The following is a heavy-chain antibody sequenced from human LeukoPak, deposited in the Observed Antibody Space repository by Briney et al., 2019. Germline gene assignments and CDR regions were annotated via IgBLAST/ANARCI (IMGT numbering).Heavy chain of an antibody. CDR3: ATEAGYDSSGSPDY. J-gene: IGHJ4*02. CDR2: INSDGSST. V-gene: IGHV3-74*01. Sequence: GGSLRLSCAASGFTFSSYWMHWVRQAPGKGLVWVSRINSDGSSTSYADSVKGRFTISRDNAKNTLYLQMNSLRAEDTAVYYCATEAGYDSSGSPDYWGQGTLVTVSP. CDR1: GFTFSSYW. D-gene: IGHD3-22*01.